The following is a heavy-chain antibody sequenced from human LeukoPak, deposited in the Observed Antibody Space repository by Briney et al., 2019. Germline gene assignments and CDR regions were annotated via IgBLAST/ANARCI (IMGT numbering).Heavy chain of an antibody. V-gene: IGHV1-2*02. CDR2: INPNSGGT. CDR1: GYTFTGYY. J-gene: IGHJ4*02. Sequence: GASVKVSCKASGYTFTGYYMHWVRQAPGQGLEWMGWINPNSGGTNYAQKFQGRVTMTRDTSISTAYMELSRLRSDDTAVYYCARVGDILTGSETGFDYWGQGTLVTVSS. CDR3: ARVGDILTGSETGFDY. D-gene: IGHD3-9*01.